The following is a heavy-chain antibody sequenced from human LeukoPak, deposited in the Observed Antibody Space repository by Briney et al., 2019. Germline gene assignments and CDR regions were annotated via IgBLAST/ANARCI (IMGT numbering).Heavy chain of an antibody. Sequence: PSETLSLTCTVSGGSISSGSYYWSWIPQPAGQGLEWIGRIYTSGSTNYNPSLRSRVTISVDTSKNQFSLKLSSVTAADTAVYYCARAWGTAGYDSSGYYSFHWFDPWGQGTLVTVSS. CDR2: IYTSGST. V-gene: IGHV4-61*02. CDR1: GGSISSGSYY. D-gene: IGHD3-22*01. J-gene: IGHJ5*02. CDR3: ARAWGTAGYDSSGYYSFHWFDP.